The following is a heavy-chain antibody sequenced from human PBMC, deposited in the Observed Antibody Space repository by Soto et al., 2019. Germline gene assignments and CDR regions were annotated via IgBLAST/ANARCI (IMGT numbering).Heavy chain of an antibody. CDR3: SRRDTSGFLRYFD. D-gene: IGHD3-3*01. CDR1: GGTLSSFINYP. Sequence: QMQLVQSGAEVKKPGASVKVSCKASGGTLSSFINYPINWVRQAPGQGLEWMGGIVPNVGTVNYAQKFQGRVTITADKSTGTAYMELSSLRSEDTALYYCSRRDTSGFLRYFD. CDR2: IVPNVGTV. V-gene: IGHV1-69*06. J-gene: IGHJ4*01.